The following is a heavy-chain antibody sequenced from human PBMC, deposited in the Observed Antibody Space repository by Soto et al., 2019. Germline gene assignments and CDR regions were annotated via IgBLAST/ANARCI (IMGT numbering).Heavy chain of an antibody. V-gene: IGHV3-23*01. CDR1: GLAFSSYA. J-gene: IGHJ4*02. CDR3: AKGRGSGSYSSFDY. CDR2: ISGSGGST. D-gene: IGHD3-10*01. Sequence: GGSLRLSCAASGLAFSSYAMSWVRQAPGKGLEWVSSISGSGGSTYYADSVKGRFTISRDSSKNTLYLQMNSLRAEDTAVYYCAKGRGSGSYSSFDYWGQGTLVTVSS.